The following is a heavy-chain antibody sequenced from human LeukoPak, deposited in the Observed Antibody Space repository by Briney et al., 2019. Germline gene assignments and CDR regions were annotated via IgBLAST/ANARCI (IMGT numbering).Heavy chain of an antibody. CDR2: IIPIFGTA. V-gene: IGHV1-69*13. CDR1: GYTLTSFG. CDR3: ATDSGSWRRVEY. Sequence: GASVKVSCKASGYTLTSFGITWVRQAPGQGLEWMGGIIPIFGTANYAQKFQGRVTITADESTSTAYMELRSLRSDDTAVYYCATDSGSWRRVEYWGQGTLVTVSS. D-gene: IGHD1-26*01. J-gene: IGHJ4*02.